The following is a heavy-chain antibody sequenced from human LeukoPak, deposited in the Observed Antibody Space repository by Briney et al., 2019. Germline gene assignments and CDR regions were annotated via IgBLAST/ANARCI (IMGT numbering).Heavy chain of an antibody. CDR3: AKVPSGGDYYYYYYGMDV. V-gene: IGHV3-33*06. Sequence: PGGSLRLSCAASGFTFSSYGMHWVRQAPGKGLEWVAVIWYDGSNKYYADSVKGRFTISRDNSKNTLYLQMNSLRAEDTAVYYCAKVPSGGDYYYYYYGMDVWGQGTTVTVSS. D-gene: IGHD4-17*01. CDR1: GFTFSSYG. J-gene: IGHJ6*02. CDR2: IWYDGSNK.